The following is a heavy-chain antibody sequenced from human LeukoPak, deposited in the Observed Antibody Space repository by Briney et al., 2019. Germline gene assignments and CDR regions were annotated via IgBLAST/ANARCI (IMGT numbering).Heavy chain of an antibody. CDR2: IYYSGST. CDR1: GGSITGYY. J-gene: IGHJ6*02. CDR3: ARGGAAARDYYYDMDV. V-gene: IGHV4-59*01. D-gene: IGHD6-13*01. Sequence: SETLSLTCTVSGGSITGYYWSWIRQPPRKGLEWIGYIYYSGSTNYNPSLKSRVTISVDTSKNQFSLKLSSVTAADTAVYYCARGGAAARDYYYDMDVWGQGTTVTVSS.